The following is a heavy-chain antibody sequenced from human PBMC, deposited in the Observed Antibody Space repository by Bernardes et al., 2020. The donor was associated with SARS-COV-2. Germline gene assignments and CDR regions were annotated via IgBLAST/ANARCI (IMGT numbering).Heavy chain of an antibody. V-gene: IGHV1-18*01. CDR2: ISAYNGNT. Sequence: ASVKVSCKASGYTFTSYGISWVRQAPGQGLEWMGWISAYNGNTNYAQKLQGRVTMTTDTSTSTAYMELRSLRSDDTAVYYCARDWGAEGWLAQRDYWGQGTLVTVSS. J-gene: IGHJ4*02. D-gene: IGHD3-16*01. CDR1: GYTFTSYG. CDR3: ARDWGAEGWLAQRDY.